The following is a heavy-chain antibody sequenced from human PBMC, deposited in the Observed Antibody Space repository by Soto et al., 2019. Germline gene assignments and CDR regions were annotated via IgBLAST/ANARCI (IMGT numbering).Heavy chain of an antibody. D-gene: IGHD5-18*01. CDR2: ISAYNGNT. V-gene: IGHV1-18*01. CDR3: ARSPYSYGLYWYFDL. CDR1: GYTFTSYG. Sequence: ASVKVSCKASGYTFTSYGISWVRQAPGQGLEWMGWISAYNGNTNYAQKLQGRVTMTTDTSTSTAYMELRSLRSDDTAVYYCARSPYSYGLYWYFDLWGRGTLVTVSS. J-gene: IGHJ2*01.